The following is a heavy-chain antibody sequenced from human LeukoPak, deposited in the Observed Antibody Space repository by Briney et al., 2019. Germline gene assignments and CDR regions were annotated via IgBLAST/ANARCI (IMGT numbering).Heavy chain of an antibody. Sequence: GGSLRLSCSASGFTFSSYAMHWVRQAPGKGLEYVSGINNNGGITYYADSVKGRFTISRDNAKNSLYLQMNSLRAEDTAVYYCARDGYYYGSGSVDYWGQGTLVTVSS. CDR1: GFTFSSYA. V-gene: IGHV3-64*04. CDR3: ARDGYYYGSGSVDY. D-gene: IGHD3-10*01. CDR2: INNNGGIT. J-gene: IGHJ4*02.